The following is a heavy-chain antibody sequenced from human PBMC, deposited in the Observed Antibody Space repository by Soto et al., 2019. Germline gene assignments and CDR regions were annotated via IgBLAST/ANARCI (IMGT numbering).Heavy chain of an antibody. CDR2: IYSGGST. CDR3: ARGHYSDLPCYFDY. D-gene: IGHD4-17*01. CDR1: GFTVSSNY. Sequence: EVQLVESGGGLIQPGGSLRLSCAVSGFTVSSNYMSWVRQAPGKGLEWVSVIYSGGSTYYADSVKGRFTISRDNSKNTVYLQMNRLRAEDTAVYFLARGHYSDLPCYFDYWGQGTLVTVSS. J-gene: IGHJ4*02. V-gene: IGHV3-53*01.